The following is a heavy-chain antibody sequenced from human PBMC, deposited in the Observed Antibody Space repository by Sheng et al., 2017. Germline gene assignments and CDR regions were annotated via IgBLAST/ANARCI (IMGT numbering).Heavy chain of an antibody. D-gene: IGHD4-17*01. CDR1: GITFSSYA. J-gene: IGHJ4*02. CDR2: INDNGGTA. Sequence: DVQLVESGGGLVQPGGSLRLSCAASGITFSSYAMNWVRQAPGKGLEWVSNINDNGGTANYADSVKGRFTISRDNSKKVLYLQMNSLRAEDTAIYYCGRDQSWGGYWGWSTTWGQGNAGHRLL. CDR3: GRDQSWGGYWGWSTT. V-gene: IGHV3-23*04.